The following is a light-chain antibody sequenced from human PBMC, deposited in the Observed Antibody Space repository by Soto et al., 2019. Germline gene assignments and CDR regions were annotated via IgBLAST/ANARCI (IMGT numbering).Light chain of an antibody. CDR2: KAS. CDR1: QSISSW. J-gene: IGKJ1*01. V-gene: IGKV1-5*03. Sequence: DIPMTQSPSTLSASVGDRVTITCRASQSISSWLAWYQQKPGKAPKLLICKASSLESGVPSRFSGSGSGTEFTLTISSLQPDDFATYYCQQYNSYWTFGQGTKVEIK. CDR3: QQYNSYWT.